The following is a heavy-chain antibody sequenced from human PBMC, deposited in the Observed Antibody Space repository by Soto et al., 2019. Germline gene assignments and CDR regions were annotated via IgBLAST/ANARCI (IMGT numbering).Heavy chain of an antibody. D-gene: IGHD3-22*01. CDR2: IFHSGST. V-gene: IGHV4-4*02. Sequence: GSLRLSCAASGFTFSSYSMNWVRQSPGKGLEWIGEIFHSGSTNYNPSLKSRVTILVDKSKNQFSLILNSVTAADTAVYYCARASSGYHPWGQGTLVTVSS. CDR1: GFTFSSYSM. CDR3: ARASSGYHP. J-gene: IGHJ5*02.